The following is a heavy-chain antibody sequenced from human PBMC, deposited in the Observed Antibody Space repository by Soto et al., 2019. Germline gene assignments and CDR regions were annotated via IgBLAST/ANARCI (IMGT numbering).Heavy chain of an antibody. CDR2: IGRSDIST. D-gene: IGHD6-25*01. J-gene: IGHJ4*02. CDR1: GFTLTNYA. V-gene: IGHV3-23*01. Sequence: EVQLMESGGGLVQPGGSLRLSCAASGFTLTNYAMSWVRQAPGKGLEWVSAIGRSDISTYYADSVKGRFVISRDHSKNTLFLQMNSLRAEDTAVYYCANVYSSGSYIDYWGQGTLVTVSS. CDR3: ANVYSSGSYIDY.